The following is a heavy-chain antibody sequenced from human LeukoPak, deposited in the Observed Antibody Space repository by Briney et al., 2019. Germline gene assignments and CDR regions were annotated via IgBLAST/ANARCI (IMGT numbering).Heavy chain of an antibody. D-gene: IGHD2-15*01. CDR1: GFTFSSYW. J-gene: IGHJ6*02. CDR2: INSDGSST. Sequence: GGSLRLSCAASGFTFSSYWMHWVRQAPGKGLVWVSRINSDGSSTSYATSVRGRFTISRDNAKNTLYLQMNSLRAEDTAVYYCARVHTHIAVVVYYGMDVWGQGTTVTVSS. CDR3: ARVHTHIAVVVYYGMDV. V-gene: IGHV3-74*01.